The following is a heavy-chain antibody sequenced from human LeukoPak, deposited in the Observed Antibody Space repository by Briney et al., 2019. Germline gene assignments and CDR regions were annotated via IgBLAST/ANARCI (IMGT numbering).Heavy chain of an antibody. Sequence: SETLSLTCTVSGGSISSSSYYWGWIRQPPGKGLEWIGSIYYSGSTYYNPSLKSRVTISVDTSENQFSLKLSSVTAADTAVYYCARDSGSYYPPYYYYYYMDVWGKGTTVTVSS. D-gene: IGHD1-26*01. CDR3: ARDSGSYYPPYYYYYYMDV. V-gene: IGHV4-39*07. CDR2: IYYSGST. J-gene: IGHJ6*03. CDR1: GGSISSSSYY.